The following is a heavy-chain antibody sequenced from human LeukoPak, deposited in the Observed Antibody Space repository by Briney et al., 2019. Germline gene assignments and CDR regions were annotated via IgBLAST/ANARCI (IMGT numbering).Heavy chain of an antibody. Sequence: SETLSLTCTVSGGSISSYYWSWIRQPPGKGLEWIGYLYYSGSTNYNPSLKSRVTISVDTSKNQFSLKLSYVTAADTAMYYCARALGLRDDFWSGYYTPWGQGTLVTVSS. CDR2: LYYSGST. D-gene: IGHD3-3*01. J-gene: IGHJ5*02. V-gene: IGHV4-59*01. CDR1: GGSISSYY. CDR3: ARALGLRDDFWSGYYTP.